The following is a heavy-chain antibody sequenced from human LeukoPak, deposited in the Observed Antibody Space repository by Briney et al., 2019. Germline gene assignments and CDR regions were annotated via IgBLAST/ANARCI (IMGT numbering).Heavy chain of an antibody. J-gene: IGHJ5*02. CDR2: IKTDGSEK. D-gene: IGHD3-10*01. CDR1: GFTFSNYW. V-gene: IGHV3-7*01. Sequence: GGSLRLSCAASGFTFSNYWMSWIRQAPGKGLEWVANIKTDGSEKHYVDSVKGRFTISRDNAKNSLYLQMNSLRVEDTAVFYCAKYSYGSGTSFDPWGQGTLVTVSS. CDR3: AKYSYGSGTSFDP.